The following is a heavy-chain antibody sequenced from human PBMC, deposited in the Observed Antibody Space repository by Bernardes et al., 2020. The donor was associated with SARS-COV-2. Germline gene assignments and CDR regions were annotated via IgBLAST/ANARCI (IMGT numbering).Heavy chain of an antibody. Sequence: GWSLRLSCAASGFTFSNYWMHWVRQAPGKGLVWVSRINSDGSSITYADSVKGRFTISRDNAKNTLYLQLNSLRTEDTAVYYCVRGPSGDYGRFEYWGQGILVIVSS. CDR3: VRGPSGDYGRFEY. J-gene: IGHJ4*02. D-gene: IGHD4-17*01. V-gene: IGHV3-74*01. CDR2: INSDGSSI. CDR1: GFTFSNYW.